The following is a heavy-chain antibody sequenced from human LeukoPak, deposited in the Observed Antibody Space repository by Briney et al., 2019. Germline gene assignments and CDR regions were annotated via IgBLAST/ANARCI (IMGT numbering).Heavy chain of an antibody. Sequence: PGGSLRLSCAASGFTFSGYAMHWVRQAPGKGLEWVAVISYDGSNKYYADSVKGRFTISRDNSKNTLYLQMNSLRAEDTAVYYCARDPGGYCSSTSCYNGGNNWFDPWGQGTLVTVSS. CDR2: ISYDGSNK. D-gene: IGHD2-2*02. CDR3: ARDPGGYCSSTSCYNGGNNWFDP. J-gene: IGHJ5*02. CDR1: GFTFSGYA. V-gene: IGHV3-30*01.